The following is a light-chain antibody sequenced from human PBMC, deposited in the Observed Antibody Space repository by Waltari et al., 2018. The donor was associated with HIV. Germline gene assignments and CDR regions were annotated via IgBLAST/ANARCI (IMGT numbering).Light chain of an antibody. V-gene: IGLV1-47*01. CDR1: SSNLGRQY. J-gene: IGLJ2*01. CDR3: AAWDDSMSGPHVV. CDR2: RNN. Sequence: QSVLTQPPSASGTPGQRVTISCSGRSSNLGRQYVYWYQQLPGTAPKPLIYRNNQRPSGVPDRFSGSKSGTSASLAISGLRSEDEADYYCAAWDDSMSGPHVVFGGGTKLTVL.